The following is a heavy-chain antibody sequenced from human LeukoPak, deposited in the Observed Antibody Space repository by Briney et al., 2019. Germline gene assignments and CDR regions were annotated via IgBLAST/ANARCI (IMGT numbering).Heavy chain of an antibody. CDR1: GYTFTKYG. V-gene: IGHV1-18*01. J-gene: IGHJ3*02. CDR2: ISAYNGDI. Sequence: VASVKVSCKASGYTFTKYGVSWVRQAPGQGLEWMGWISAYNGDIKYAQRGKGRVTMTTDTSTSTVHMELRSLRSDDTAVYYCARESGSDAFDIWGQGTMVTVSS. CDR3: ARESGSDAFDI.